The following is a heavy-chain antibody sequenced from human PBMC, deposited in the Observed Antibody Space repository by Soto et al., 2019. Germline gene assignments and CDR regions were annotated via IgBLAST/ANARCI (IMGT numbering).Heavy chain of an antibody. D-gene: IGHD3-10*01. CDR1: GYSFTSYG. CDR2: ISASNGNT. Sequence: QVQLVQSGAEVKKPGASVKVSCKASGYSFTSYGISWVRQAPGQGLEWMGWISASNGNTNYAQKLRGRVTMTTDTPTSTAYRELRSRRSDDTAVYYCPRDNGFGESDAWGQGTTVTFSS. CDR3: PRDNGFGESDA. V-gene: IGHV1-18*01. J-gene: IGHJ6*02.